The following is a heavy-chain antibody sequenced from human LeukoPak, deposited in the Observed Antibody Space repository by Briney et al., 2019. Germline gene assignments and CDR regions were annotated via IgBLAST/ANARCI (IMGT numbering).Heavy chain of an antibody. CDR3: ARDKLAVAGSADY. Sequence: GGSLRLSCAASGFTFSSYSMNWVRQAPGKGLESVSSISSSSSYIYYADSVKGRFTISRDNAKNSLYLQMNSLRAEDTAVYYCARDKLAVAGSADYWGQGTLVTVSS. V-gene: IGHV3-21*01. J-gene: IGHJ4*02. D-gene: IGHD6-19*01. CDR1: GFTFSSYS. CDR2: ISSSSSYI.